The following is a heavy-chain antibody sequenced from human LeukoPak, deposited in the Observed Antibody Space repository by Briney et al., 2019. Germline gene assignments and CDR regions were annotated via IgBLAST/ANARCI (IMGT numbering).Heavy chain of an antibody. J-gene: IGHJ5*02. V-gene: IGHV1-69*13. CDR2: IIPIFGTP. CDR1: GGTLSNYG. D-gene: IGHD6-19*01. Sequence: GASVKVSCKASGGTLSNYGISWERHAPGQGLEWMGGIIPIFGTPKYEEKFQGRVTITADEASNIVYMELTSLRLEDTALYFCAGGDTVAVTGSTESWGQGTLVTVSS. CDR3: AGGDTVAVTGSTES.